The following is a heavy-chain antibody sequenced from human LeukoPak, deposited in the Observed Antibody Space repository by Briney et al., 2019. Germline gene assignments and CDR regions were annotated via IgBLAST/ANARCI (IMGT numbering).Heavy chain of an antibody. D-gene: IGHD3-10*01. Sequence: ASVKVSCKASGYTFTSYGISWVRQVPGQGPEWMGWISAYNGNTDYAQKLQGRVTMTTDTSTSTAYMELRSLRSDDTAVYYCAREPRFHGSYYMDVWGKGTTVTVSS. CDR1: GYTFTSYG. CDR3: AREPRFHGSYYMDV. V-gene: IGHV1-18*01. CDR2: ISAYNGNT. J-gene: IGHJ6*03.